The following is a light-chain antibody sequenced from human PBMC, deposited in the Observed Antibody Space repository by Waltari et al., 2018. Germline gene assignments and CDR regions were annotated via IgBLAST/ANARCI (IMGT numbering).Light chain of an antibody. CDR1: ESGVKY. Sequence: SYELTQPPSLSVSPGQTASLTCPGAESGVKYISWYQQKPGQTPVLVIYEDIKRPSGLPERFSGSNSWTTATLTISGTQAMDEADYYWQTWARSSGVFGGGTKLTVL. CDR3: QTWARSSGV. CDR2: EDI. J-gene: IGLJ3*02. V-gene: IGLV3-1*01.